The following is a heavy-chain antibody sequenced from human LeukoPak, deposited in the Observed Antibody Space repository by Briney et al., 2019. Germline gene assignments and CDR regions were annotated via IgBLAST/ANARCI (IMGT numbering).Heavy chain of an antibody. V-gene: IGHV4-39*07. CDR1: GGSISSSSDY. CDR2: IYYSGST. Sequence: PSETLSLTCSVSGGSISSSSDYWGWIRQPPGKGLEWIGSIYYSGSTDYNPSLKSRVAISIDTSKNQFSLRLSSVTAADTAVYYCARDRTAANWYFDLWGPGTLVTVSS. CDR3: ARDRTAANWYFDL. D-gene: IGHD1-1*01. J-gene: IGHJ2*01.